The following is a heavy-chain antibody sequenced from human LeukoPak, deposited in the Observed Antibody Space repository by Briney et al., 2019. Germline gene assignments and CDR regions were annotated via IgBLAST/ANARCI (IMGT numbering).Heavy chain of an antibody. Sequence: GGSLRLSCAASGFTFSNYWMNWVRQAPGKGLEWVANIKQDGSEKYYVDSVKGRFTISRDNAKNSLYLQMNSLRAEDTAVYFCARAALPIAVADPYYFDYWGQGTLVTVSS. J-gene: IGHJ4*02. V-gene: IGHV3-7*01. CDR1: GFTFSNYW. D-gene: IGHD6-19*01. CDR3: ARAALPIAVADPYYFDY. CDR2: IKQDGSEK.